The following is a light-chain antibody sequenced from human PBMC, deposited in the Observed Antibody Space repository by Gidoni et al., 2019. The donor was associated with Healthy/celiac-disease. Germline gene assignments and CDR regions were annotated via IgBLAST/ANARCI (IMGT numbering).Light chain of an antibody. CDR3: CSYAGSSTYV. CDR2: EGS. J-gene: IGLJ1*01. CDR1: SSDVRSYNL. Sequence: QSALTQPASVSGCPGQSLTISCTGTSSDVRSYNLVSWYQQHPGKAPKLIIYEGSKRPSGVSNRFSGSKSGNTASMTISGLQAEDEADYYCCSYAGSSTYVFGTGTKVTVL. V-gene: IGLV2-23*01.